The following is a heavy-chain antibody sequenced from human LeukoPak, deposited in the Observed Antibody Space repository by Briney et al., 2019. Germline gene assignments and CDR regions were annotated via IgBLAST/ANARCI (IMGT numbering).Heavy chain of an antibody. Sequence: GGSLRLSCAASGFTFSSYEMNWVRQAPGKGLEWVSYISSSGSTIYYADSVKGRFTISRDNAKNSLCLQMNSLRAEDTAVYYCAGGSTGYYYGMDVWGQGTTVTVSS. CDR3: AGGSTGYYYGMDV. V-gene: IGHV3-48*03. J-gene: IGHJ6*02. CDR2: ISSSGSTI. CDR1: GFTFSSYE. D-gene: IGHD5-12*01.